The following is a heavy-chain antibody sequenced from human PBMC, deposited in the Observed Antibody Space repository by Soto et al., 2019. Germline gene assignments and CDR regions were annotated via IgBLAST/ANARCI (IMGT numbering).Heavy chain of an antibody. CDR1: GFTVSNNY. CDR3: ARDGTYNWV. D-gene: IGHD1-1*01. Sequence: EVQLVESGGGLVQPGGSLRLSCAASGFTVSNNYMRWVRQAPGKGLEWVSLIYSGGATYYADSVKGRFTISIDNSKTTLYLQMTRLRAEDTAVYYCARDGTYNWVGGQGILVTVSS. V-gene: IGHV3-66*01. CDR2: IYSGGAT. J-gene: IGHJ4*02.